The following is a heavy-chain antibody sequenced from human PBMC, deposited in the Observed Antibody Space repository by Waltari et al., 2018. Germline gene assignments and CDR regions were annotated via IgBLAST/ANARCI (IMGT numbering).Heavy chain of an antibody. V-gene: IGHV3-30*01. CDR2: TSNDESHK. Sequence: QVQLVESGGGVVQPGRSLRLSCAASGFTFSTYTMHWVRQAPGNGLDWVQLTSNDESHKYYADSVKGRFTISKDNSKNTLYLQMNSLSTEDTAMYYCARDDRDGLPDYFDFWGQGTLVTVSS. D-gene: IGHD2-8*01. CDR1: GFTFSTYT. CDR3: ARDDRDGLPDYFDF. J-gene: IGHJ4*02.